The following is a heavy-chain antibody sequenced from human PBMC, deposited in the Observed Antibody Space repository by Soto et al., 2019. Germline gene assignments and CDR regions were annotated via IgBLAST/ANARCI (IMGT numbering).Heavy chain of an antibody. Sequence: SETLSLTCTVSGGSISSYYWSWIRQPPGKGLEWIGYIYYSGSTNYNPSLKSRVTISVDTSKNQFSLKLSSVTAADTAVYYCARDSLTGGAFDIWGQGTMVTVSS. CDR1: GGSISSYY. V-gene: IGHV4-59*01. J-gene: IGHJ3*02. D-gene: IGHD3-9*01. CDR2: IYYSGST. CDR3: ARDSLTGGAFDI.